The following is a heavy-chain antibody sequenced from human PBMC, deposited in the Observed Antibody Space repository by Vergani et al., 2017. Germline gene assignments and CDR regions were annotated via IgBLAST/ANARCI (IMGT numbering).Heavy chain of an antibody. Sequence: EVQLLESGGDLVQPGGSLRLSCAASGFSFTTYAMSWVRQAPGKGLEWVSTINTNGDYTRYGDSVKGRFTISRDNSKSTLYLQMNSLRAEDTAVYYCARDGVNDYDSSGTKDYWGQGTLVTVSS. V-gene: IGHV3-23*01. CDR1: GFSFTTYA. J-gene: IGHJ4*02. D-gene: IGHD3-22*01. CDR2: INTNGDYT. CDR3: ARDGVNDYDSSGTKDY.